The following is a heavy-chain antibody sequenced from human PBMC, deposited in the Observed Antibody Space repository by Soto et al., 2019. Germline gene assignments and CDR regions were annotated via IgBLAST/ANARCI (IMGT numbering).Heavy chain of an antibody. Sequence: QVQLVESGGGVVQPGRSLRLSCAASGFTFSSYGMHWVRQAPGKGLEWVAVIWYDGSNKYYADSVKGRFTISRDNSKNTLYLQMNSLRAEDTAVYYCARDGRGGSYGIDYWGQGTLVTVSS. D-gene: IGHD2-15*01. V-gene: IGHV3-33*01. CDR1: GFTFSSYG. J-gene: IGHJ4*02. CDR2: IWYDGSNK. CDR3: ARDGRGGSYGIDY.